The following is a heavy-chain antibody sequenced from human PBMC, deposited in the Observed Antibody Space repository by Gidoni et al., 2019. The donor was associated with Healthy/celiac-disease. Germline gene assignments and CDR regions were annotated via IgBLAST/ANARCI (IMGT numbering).Heavy chain of an antibody. V-gene: IGHV4-34*01. CDR1: GGSFSGYY. Sequence: QVQLQQWGAGLLKPSETLSLTCAVYGGSFSGYYWSWIRQPPGKGLEWIGEINHSGSTNYNPSLKSRVTISVDTSKNQFSLKLSSVTAADTAVYYCARAVDCSSTSCYLDYWGQGTLVTVSS. J-gene: IGHJ4*02. CDR2: INHSGST. CDR3: ARAVDCSSTSCYLDY. D-gene: IGHD2-2*01.